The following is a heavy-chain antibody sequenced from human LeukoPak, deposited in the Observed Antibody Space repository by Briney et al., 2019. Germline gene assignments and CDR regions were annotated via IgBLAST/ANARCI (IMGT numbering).Heavy chain of an antibody. J-gene: IGHJ5*02. D-gene: IGHD3-22*01. CDR2: TYYSGST. V-gene: IGHV4-39*01. Sequence: SETLSLTCTVSGGSISSSSYYWGWIRQPPGKGLEWIGSTYYSGSTYYNPSLKSRVTISVDTSKNQFSLKLSSVTAADTAVYYCARQYYYDSSGVDPWGQGTLVTVSS. CDR1: GGSISSSSYY. CDR3: ARQYYYDSSGVDP.